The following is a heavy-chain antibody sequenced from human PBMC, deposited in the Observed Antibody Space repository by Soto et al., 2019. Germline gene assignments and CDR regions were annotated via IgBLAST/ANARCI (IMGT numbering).Heavy chain of an antibody. CDR1: AYSFTTYH. J-gene: IGHJ5*02. CDR3: ARGDIVLVPASEGNWFDP. Sequence: ASVKVSCKASAYSFTTYHIHWVRQAPGRGLEWMGLINPDAGATNYAQRFQGRLRLTRDTSTSTVYMELRSLRFDDTAVYYCARGDIVLVPASEGNWFDPWGQGTLVT. D-gene: IGHD2-2*01. V-gene: IGHV1-46*01. CDR2: INPDAGAT.